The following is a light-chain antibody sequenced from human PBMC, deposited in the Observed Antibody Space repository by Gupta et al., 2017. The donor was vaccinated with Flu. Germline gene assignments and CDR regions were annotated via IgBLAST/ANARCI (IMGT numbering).Light chain of an antibody. Sequence: PATLALSPGERATLSCRASQSVSSYLAWYQQKPGQAPRLLIYDASNRATGIPARCSGSGSGTDFTLTISSLEPEDFAVYYCQQRSNWRLTFGGGTKVEIK. CDR3: QQRSNWRLT. CDR1: QSVSSY. V-gene: IGKV3-11*01. J-gene: IGKJ4*01. CDR2: DAS.